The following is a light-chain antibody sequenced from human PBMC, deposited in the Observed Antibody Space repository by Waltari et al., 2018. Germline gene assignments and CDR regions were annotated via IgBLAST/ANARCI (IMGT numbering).Light chain of an antibody. J-gene: IGKJ1*01. Sequence: DIYITQSPSTLSASVGDRVTLRCRASQSIGRWLAWYQQKPGKAPGLLIYEAYSRQSGAPSRFSGSGSGTEFILTIGSLQPDDFATYYCQQYHSYPRTFGQGTKVEI. CDR3: QQYHSYPRT. CDR2: EAY. V-gene: IGKV1-5*03. CDR1: QSIGRW.